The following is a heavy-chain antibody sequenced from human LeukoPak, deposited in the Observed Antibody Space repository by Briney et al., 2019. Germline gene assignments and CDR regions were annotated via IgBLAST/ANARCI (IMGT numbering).Heavy chain of an antibody. CDR1: GGTFSSYA. Sequence: SVKVSCKASGGTFSSYAISWVRQAPGQGLEWMGGITPIFGTANYAQKFQGRVTITADESTSTAYMELSSLRSEDTAVYYCARGGYYDSSGPRDYFDYWGQGTLVTVSS. J-gene: IGHJ4*02. D-gene: IGHD3-22*01. CDR2: ITPIFGTA. V-gene: IGHV1-69*01. CDR3: ARGGYYDSSGPRDYFDY.